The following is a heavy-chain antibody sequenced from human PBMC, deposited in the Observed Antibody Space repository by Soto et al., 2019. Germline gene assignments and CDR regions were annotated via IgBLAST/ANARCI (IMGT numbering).Heavy chain of an antibody. V-gene: IGHV3-7*01. J-gene: IGHJ4*02. D-gene: IGHD4-17*01. CDR2: IKQDGSEK. CDR1: GFSFSGYW. CDR3: ARRLVTTTKYFDS. Sequence: AGGSLRLSCAASGFSFSGYWMSWVRQAPGKGLEWVANIKQDGSEKYYVDSVRGRFSISRDNAKNSLYLQMSSLSAEDTAVYYCARRLVTTTKYFDSWGQGTLVTVSS.